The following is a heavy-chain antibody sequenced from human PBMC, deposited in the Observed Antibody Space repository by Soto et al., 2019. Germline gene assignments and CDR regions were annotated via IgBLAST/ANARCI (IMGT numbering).Heavy chain of an antibody. D-gene: IGHD4-17*01. Sequence: QVQLVQSGAEVKKPGSSVKVSCKASGGTFSSYAISWVRQAPGQGLEWMGGIIPIFGTANYAQKFQGRVTITADESTSTAYMELSSLRSEDTAVYYCARDTWASDYGGNQAFDIWGQGTMVTVSS. CDR1: GGTFSSYA. J-gene: IGHJ3*02. CDR2: IIPIFGTA. V-gene: IGHV1-69*12. CDR3: ARDTWASDYGGNQAFDI.